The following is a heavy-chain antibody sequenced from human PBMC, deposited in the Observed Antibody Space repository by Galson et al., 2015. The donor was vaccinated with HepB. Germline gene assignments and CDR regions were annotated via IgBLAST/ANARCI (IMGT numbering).Heavy chain of an antibody. J-gene: IGHJ4*02. V-gene: IGHV3-23*01. Sequence: SLRLSCAASGFTFSSYAMSRVRQAQGKGLEWVSALSGSGGSTYYADSVKGRFTISRDNSKNTLYLQMNSLRAEDTAVYYCAKDGRIAAAGLILYYFDYWGQGTLVTVSS. D-gene: IGHD6-13*01. CDR2: LSGSGGST. CDR1: GFTFSSYA. CDR3: AKDGRIAAAGLILYYFDY.